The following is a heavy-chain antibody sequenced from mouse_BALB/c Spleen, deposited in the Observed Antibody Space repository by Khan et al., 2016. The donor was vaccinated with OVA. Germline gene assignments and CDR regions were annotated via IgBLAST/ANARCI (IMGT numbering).Heavy chain of an antibody. V-gene: IGHV1-9*01. CDR1: GYTFSSYW. CDR2: ILPGRGNS. Sequence: QVQLQQPGAELMKPGASVKLPCKAPGYTFSSYWIEWVKQRPGHGLEWIGEILPGRGNSNYNEMFKAKATFTADTSSTIASMQLSSLTSEDSAVYYCTRVAGRAYDMDYWGQGTSVTVSS. J-gene: IGHJ4*01. CDR3: TRVAGRAYDMDY. D-gene: IGHD4-1*01.